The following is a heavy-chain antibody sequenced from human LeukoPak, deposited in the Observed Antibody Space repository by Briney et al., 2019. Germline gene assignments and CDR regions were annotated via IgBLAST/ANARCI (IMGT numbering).Heavy chain of an antibody. CDR2: IYHSGST. D-gene: IGHD2/OR15-2a*01. Sequence: PSETLSLTCAVSGYSISSGYYWGWIRQPPGKGLEWIGSIYHSGSTYYNPSLKSRVTISVDTSKKQLSLKLSSVTAADTAVYYCARQLSIKPPAEYFQHWGQGTLVTVSS. V-gene: IGHV4-38-2*01. CDR3: ARQLSIKPPAEYFQH. CDR1: GYSISSGYY. J-gene: IGHJ1*01.